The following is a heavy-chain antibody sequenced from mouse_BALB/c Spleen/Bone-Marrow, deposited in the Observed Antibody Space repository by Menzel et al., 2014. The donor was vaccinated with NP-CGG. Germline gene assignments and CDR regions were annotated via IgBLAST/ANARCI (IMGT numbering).Heavy chain of an antibody. CDR2: IHPNSGNT. CDR3: ARWGFDY. V-gene: IGHV1S130*01. J-gene: IGHJ2*01. CDR1: GYTFTSSW. Sequence: VQLQQSGSVLVRPGASVKLSCKASGYTFTSSWMHWAKQRPGQGLEWIGEIHPNSGNTNYNEEFKGKATLTVDTSSSTAYVDLSSLTSEDSAVYYCARWGFDYWGQGTTLTVSS.